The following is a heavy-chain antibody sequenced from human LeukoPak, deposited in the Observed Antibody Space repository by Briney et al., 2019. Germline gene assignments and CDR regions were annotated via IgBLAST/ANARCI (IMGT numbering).Heavy chain of an antibody. J-gene: IGHJ4*02. CDR2: ISSSSSYI. Sequence: GGSLRLSCAASGFTFSSYSMNWVRQAPGKGLEWFSSISSSSSYIYYADSVKGRFTISRDNAKNSLYLQMNSLRAEDTAVYYCARVQDSSSWYSTANFDYWGQGTLVTVSS. V-gene: IGHV3-21*01. CDR1: GFTFSSYS. D-gene: IGHD6-13*01. CDR3: ARVQDSSSWYSTANFDY.